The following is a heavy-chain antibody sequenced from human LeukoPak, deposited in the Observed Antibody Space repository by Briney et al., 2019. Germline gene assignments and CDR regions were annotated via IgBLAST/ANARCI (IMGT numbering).Heavy chain of an antibody. Sequence: SETLSLTCTVSGGSISSYYWSWIRQPPEKGLEWIGYIYYSGSTNYNPSLKSRVTISVDTSKNQFSLKLSSVTAADTAVYYCARDRRDIVVVPAAMDYYYYGMDVWGKGTTVTVSS. CDR2: IYYSGST. J-gene: IGHJ6*04. V-gene: IGHV4-59*01. D-gene: IGHD2-2*01. CDR1: GGSISSYY. CDR3: ARDRRDIVVVPAAMDYYYYGMDV.